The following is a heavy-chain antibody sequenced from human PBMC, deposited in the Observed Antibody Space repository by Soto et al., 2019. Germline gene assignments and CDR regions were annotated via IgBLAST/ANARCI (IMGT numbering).Heavy chain of an antibody. Sequence: SGGSLRRSWAAAEFSSINCWFLWVRQTPGKGLMWVSRINGDGSNMFYADSVKDRFTISRDNAKNTLYLQMNSLRAEDTALYYCARGFRWGMDVWGQGTTVTVSS. CDR2: INGDGSNM. CDR1: EFSSINCW. J-gene: IGHJ6*02. CDR3: ARGFRWGMDV. D-gene: IGHD2-15*01. V-gene: IGHV3-74*01.